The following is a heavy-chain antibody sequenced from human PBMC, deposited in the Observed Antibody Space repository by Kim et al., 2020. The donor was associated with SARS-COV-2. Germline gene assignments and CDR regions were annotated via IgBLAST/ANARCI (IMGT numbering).Heavy chain of an antibody. Sequence: GGSLRLSCAASGFTFSDNYMAWIRQAPGKGLEWVSYIGSRSSNTKYADSVKGRFTISRDNAKISLYLQMNSLRVEDTAVYYCASAGRNGLQNDFWGQGTLVIVSS. D-gene: IGHD2-8*01. V-gene: IGHV3-11*06. CDR1: GFTFSDNY. CDR3: ASAGRNGLQNDF. CDR2: IGSRSSNT. J-gene: IGHJ4*02.